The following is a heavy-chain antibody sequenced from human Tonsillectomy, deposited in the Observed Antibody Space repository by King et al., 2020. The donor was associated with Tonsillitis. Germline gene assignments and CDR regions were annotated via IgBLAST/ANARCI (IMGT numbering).Heavy chain of an antibody. J-gene: IGHJ4*02. V-gene: IGHV4-59*01. Sequence: QLQESGPGLVKPSETLSLTCTVSGASRSSYPWSWIRQSPGNGLEWIGYIYHTGITNYNPSLKSRITVSIHTPKNQFSLRLSSVTSADTAVYYCARGRVFDGGIDYWGRGTLVTVSS. CDR1: GASRSSYP. D-gene: IGHD4-23*01. CDR2: IYHTGIT. CDR3: ARGRVFDGGIDY.